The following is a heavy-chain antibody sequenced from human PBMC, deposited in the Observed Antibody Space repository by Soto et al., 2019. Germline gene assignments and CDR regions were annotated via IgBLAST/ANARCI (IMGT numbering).Heavy chain of an antibody. D-gene: IGHD2-21*02. CDR3: ARGDKSGFAL. V-gene: IGHV3-74*01. Sequence: EVQLVESEGGLVQRGGSLRLSCAASGFTFNYYWMHWVRQAPGQGLVWVSHINCDGSITTYADSLKGRFTITRDNAKTTPYLQMTKLRAEDTAVDYYARGDKSGFALWGQGTTVTVSS. CDR1: GFTFNYYW. CDR2: INCDGSIT. J-gene: IGHJ3*01.